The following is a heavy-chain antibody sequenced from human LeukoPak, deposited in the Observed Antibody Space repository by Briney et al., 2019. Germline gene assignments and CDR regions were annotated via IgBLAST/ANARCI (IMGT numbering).Heavy chain of an antibody. D-gene: IGHD4-17*01. CDR3: AKGERAVTTRGGLFDY. J-gene: IGHJ4*02. V-gene: IGHV3-23*01. CDR1: GFTFSSYA. CDR2: ISGSGGST. Sequence: GGSLRLSCAASGFTFSSYAMSWVRQAPGRGLEWVSAISGSGGSTYYADSVKGRFTISRDNSKNTLYLQMNSLRAEDTAVYYCAKGERAVTTRGGLFDYWGQGTLVTVPS.